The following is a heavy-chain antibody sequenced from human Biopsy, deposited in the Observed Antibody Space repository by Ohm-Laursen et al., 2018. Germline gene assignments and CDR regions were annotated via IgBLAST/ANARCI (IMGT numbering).Heavy chain of an antibody. CDR1: GAYMSGSY. D-gene: IGHD4-23*01. J-gene: IGHJ4*02. CDR3: AKGGGVGGALDY. CDR2: VYTSGST. Sequence: SQTLSLTCSVSGAYMSGSYWTWIRQAAGEGLEWIGRVYTSGSTNYNPSLESRVTMSIDTSKNQFSLRLTSVTAADTAVYYCAKGGGVGGALDYWGQGTLVTVSS. V-gene: IGHV4-4*07.